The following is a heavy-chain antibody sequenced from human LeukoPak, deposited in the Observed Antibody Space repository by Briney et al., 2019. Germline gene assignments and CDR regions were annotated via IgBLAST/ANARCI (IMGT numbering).Heavy chain of an antibody. CDR2: IKQDGSEK. J-gene: IGHJ3*02. V-gene: IGHV3-7*01. CDR3: ARDDYYYYDSSSSPDAFDI. CDR1: GFTFSSYW. D-gene: IGHD3-22*01. Sequence: RGSLRLSCAASGFTFSSYWMSWVRQAPGKRLEWVANIKQDGSEKYYVDSVKGRFTISRDNAKNSLYLQMNSLRAEDTAVYYCARDDYYYYDSSSSPDAFDIWGQGTMVTVSS.